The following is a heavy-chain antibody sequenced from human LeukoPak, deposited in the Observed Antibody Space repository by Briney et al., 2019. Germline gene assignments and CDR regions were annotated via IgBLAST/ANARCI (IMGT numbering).Heavy chain of an antibody. J-gene: IGHJ4*02. CDR1: GFTFSSYG. CDR2: ISYDGSNK. D-gene: IGHD4-17*01. V-gene: IGHV3-30*18. CDR3: AKDSSYGDFGY. Sequence: GGSLRLSCAASGFTFSSYGMRWVRQAPGKGLEWVAVISYDGSNKYYADSVKGRFTISRDNSKNTLYLQMNSLRAEDTAVYYCAKDSSYGDFGYWGQGTLVTVSS.